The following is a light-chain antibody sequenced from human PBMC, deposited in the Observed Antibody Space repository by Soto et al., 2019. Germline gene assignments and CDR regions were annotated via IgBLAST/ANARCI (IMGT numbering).Light chain of an antibody. CDR2: GNS. CDR3: QSYDRSRSGSNYV. J-gene: IGLJ1*01. CDR1: SSNIGAGYD. V-gene: IGLV1-40*01. Sequence: QSALTQPPSVSGAPGQRVTISCTGSSSNIGAGYDVHWYQQLPGTAPKLLIYGNSNRPSGVPDRFSGSKSGTSASLAITGLQAEDEADYYCQSYDRSRSGSNYVFGTGTNFTVL.